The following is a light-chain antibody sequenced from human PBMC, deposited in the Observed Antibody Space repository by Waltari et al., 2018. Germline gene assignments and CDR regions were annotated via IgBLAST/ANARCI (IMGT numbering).Light chain of an antibody. J-gene: IGKJ5*01. CDR1: QDISSW. CDR3: QQANSFPIT. Sequence: DIQMTQSPSSVSASVGDGVTITCRASQDISSWLAWYQQKPGKAPNLLIYGGYSLQSGVPSRFSGSGSGTVFTLTISSLQPEDFATYYCQQANSFPITFGQGTRLEIK. CDR2: GGY. V-gene: IGKV1-12*01.